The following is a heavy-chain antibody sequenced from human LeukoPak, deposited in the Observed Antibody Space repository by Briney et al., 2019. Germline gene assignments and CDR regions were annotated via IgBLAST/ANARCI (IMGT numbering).Heavy chain of an antibody. V-gene: IGHV3-74*01. D-gene: IGHD5-18*01. CDR2: INRDGSST. Sequence: PGGSLRLSCAASGFTFSSSEMNWVRQAPGKGLVWVSRINRDGSSTSYADSVKRRFTTSRDNADNTVSLQMNSLRVEDTAVYYCARGGYTGVFDIWGQGTLVTVSS. CDR1: GFTFSSSE. CDR3: ARGGYTGVFDI. J-gene: IGHJ3*02.